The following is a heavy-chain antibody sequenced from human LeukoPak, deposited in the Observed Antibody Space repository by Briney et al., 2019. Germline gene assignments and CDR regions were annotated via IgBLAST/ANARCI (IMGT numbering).Heavy chain of an antibody. CDR1: GYTFTSYD. CDR3: ARELQGGFDY. J-gene: IGHJ4*02. D-gene: IGHD4-11*01. CDR2: IIPIFGTA. V-gene: IGHV1-69*05. Sequence: ASVKVSCKASGYTFTSYDINWVRQATGQGLEWMGGIIPIFGTANYAQKFQGRVTITTDESTSTAYMELSSLRSEDTAVYYCARELQGGFDYWGQGTLVTVSS.